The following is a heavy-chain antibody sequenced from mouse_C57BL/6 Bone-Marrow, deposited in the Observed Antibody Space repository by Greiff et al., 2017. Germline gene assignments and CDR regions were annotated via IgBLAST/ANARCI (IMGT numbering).Heavy chain of an antibody. CDR3: ARNIDYGSSYVYFDY. CDR2: IWTGGGT. Sequence: VKVVESGPGLVAPSQSLSITCTVSGFSLTSYAISWVRQPPGKGLEWLGVIWTGGGTNYNSALKSRLSISKDNSKSQVFLKMNSLQTDDTARYYCARNIDYGSSYVYFDYWGQGTTLTVSS. CDR1: GFSLTSYA. D-gene: IGHD1-1*01. J-gene: IGHJ2*01. V-gene: IGHV2-9-1*01.